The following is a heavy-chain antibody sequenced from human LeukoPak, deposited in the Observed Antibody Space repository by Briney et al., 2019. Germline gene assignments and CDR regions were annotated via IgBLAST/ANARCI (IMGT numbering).Heavy chain of an antibody. CDR2: INPSGGST. J-gene: IGHJ4*01. CDR1: GYTFTNYY. CDR3: ARENAVNDMDY. Sequence: ASVKVSFMSTGYTFTNYYRHWVRPAPGQGLEWMGIINPSGGSTSYAQKFQGRVTTTRDTSTSTVYMEVSSLRSEDTAVYYCARENAVNDMDYWGQGTTVTVSS. V-gene: IGHV1-46*01. D-gene: IGHD1-1*01.